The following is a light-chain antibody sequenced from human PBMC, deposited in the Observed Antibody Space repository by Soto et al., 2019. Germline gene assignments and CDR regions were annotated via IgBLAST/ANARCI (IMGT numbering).Light chain of an antibody. J-gene: IGLJ2*01. CDR3: GVWDSSLSAVV. CDR2: DNN. Sequence: QSVLTQPPSVSAAPRQKVTISCSGSSSNIGKNYVSWYHQLPGTAPKLVINDNNKRTSWIPDRFSGSRSGTSATLVITGLQTGDEGDSYCGVWDSSLSAVVLGGGTPLTVL. V-gene: IGLV1-51*01. CDR1: SSNIGKNY.